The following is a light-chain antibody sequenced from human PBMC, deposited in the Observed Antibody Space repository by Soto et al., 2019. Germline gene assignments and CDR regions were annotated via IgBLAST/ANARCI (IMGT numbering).Light chain of an antibody. CDR3: QQFGSSPGFT. V-gene: IGKV3-20*01. CDR2: GAS. Sequence: EIVLTQSPGTLSLSPGERATLSCRASQSINSRYLAWYQQKPGQAPRLLIYGASSRATGIPDRFSGSGSGTDFTLNISRLEPEDFAVYYCQQFGSSPGFTFGPGTKVDIK. J-gene: IGKJ3*01. CDR1: QSINSRY.